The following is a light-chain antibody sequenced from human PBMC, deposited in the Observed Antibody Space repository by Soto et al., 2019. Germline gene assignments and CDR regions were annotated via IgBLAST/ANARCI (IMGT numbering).Light chain of an antibody. CDR3: QQSYNTPRT. Sequence: IQMTQSPSSLSAAVGDRVTITCQASQDISNYLNWYQQKPGKAPSLLIYTASTLQTGVPSRFSGSGSGTHFTLTISSVHPEDFATYYCQQSYNTPRTFGQGTKVDI. V-gene: IGKV1-39*01. J-gene: IGKJ1*01. CDR2: TAS. CDR1: QDISNY.